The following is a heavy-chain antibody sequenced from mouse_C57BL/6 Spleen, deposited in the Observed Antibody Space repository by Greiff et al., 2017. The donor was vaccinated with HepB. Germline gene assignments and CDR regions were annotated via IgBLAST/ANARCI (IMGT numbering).Heavy chain of an antibody. CDR3: AREDGYYGGGY. J-gene: IGHJ2*01. CDR1: GYTFTDYY. V-gene: IGHV1-76*01. CDR2: IYPGSGNT. Sequence: QVQLQQSGAELVRPGASVKLSCKASGYTFTDYYINWVKQRPGQGLEWIARIYPGSGNTYYNEKFKGKATLTAEKSSSTAYMQLSSLTSEDSAVYFCAREDGYYGGGYWGQGTTLTVSS. D-gene: IGHD2-3*01.